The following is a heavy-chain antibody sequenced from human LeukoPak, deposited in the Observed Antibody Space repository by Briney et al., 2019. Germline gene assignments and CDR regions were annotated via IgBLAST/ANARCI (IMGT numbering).Heavy chain of an antibody. CDR3: ARVRSSGSPLDY. D-gene: IGHD3-10*01. CDR1: GSTFSDYY. J-gene: IGHJ4*02. CDR2: ISKSSSST. Sequence: GGSLRLSCAASGSTFSDYYMSWIRQAPGQGLEWVSYISKSSSSTNYAESVKGRFSISRDKAKNSVYLQLNSLTVEDTAVYYCARVRSSGSPLDYWGQGNLVTVSS. V-gene: IGHV3-11*05.